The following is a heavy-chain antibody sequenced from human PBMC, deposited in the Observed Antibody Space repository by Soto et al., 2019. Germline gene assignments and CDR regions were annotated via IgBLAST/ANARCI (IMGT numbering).Heavy chain of an antibody. V-gene: IGHV4-31*03. CDR2: IYYSGST. CDR1: GGSISSGGYY. CDR3: ARGDPYYYDSSGYKF. Sequence: SETLSLTCTVSGGSISSGGYYWSWIRQHPGKGLEWIGYIYYSGSTYYNPSLKSRVTISVDTSKNQFSLKLSSVTAVDTAVYYCARGDPYYYDSSGYKFWGQGTLVTVSS. D-gene: IGHD3-22*01. J-gene: IGHJ4*02.